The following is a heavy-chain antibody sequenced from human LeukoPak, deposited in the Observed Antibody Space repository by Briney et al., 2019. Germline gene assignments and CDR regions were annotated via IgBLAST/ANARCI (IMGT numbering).Heavy chain of an antibody. CDR1: GGSFSGYY. J-gene: IGHJ4*02. V-gene: IGHV4-34*01. D-gene: IGHD6-19*01. Sequence: SETLSLTCAVYGGSFSGYYWSWIRQPPGKGLEWIGEINHSGNTNYNPSLKSRVTISVDTSKNQFSLKLSSVTAADTAVYYCARGAAGNVRDFDYWGQGTLVTVSS. CDR2: INHSGNT. CDR3: ARGAAGNVRDFDY.